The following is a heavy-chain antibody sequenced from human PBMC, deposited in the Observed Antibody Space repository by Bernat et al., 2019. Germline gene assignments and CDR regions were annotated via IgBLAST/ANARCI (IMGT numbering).Heavy chain of an antibody. V-gene: IGHV3-23*01. CDR3: AKDRLGYCSSTSCYLDAFDI. CDR2: ISGSGGST. CDR1: GFTFSSYA. J-gene: IGHJ3*02. D-gene: IGHD2-2*01. Sequence: EVQLLESGGGLVQPGGSLRLSCAASGFTFSSYAMSWVRQAPGKGLEWVSAISGSGGSTYYADSVKGRFTISRGNSKNTLYLQMNSLRAEDTAVYYCAKDRLGYCSSTSCYLDAFDIWGQGTMVTVSS.